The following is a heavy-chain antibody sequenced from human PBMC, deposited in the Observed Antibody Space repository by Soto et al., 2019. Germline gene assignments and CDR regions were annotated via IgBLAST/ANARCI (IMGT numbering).Heavy chain of an antibody. Sequence: ETLSLTCTVSGGSISSSSYYWGWIRQPPGKGLEWIGSIYYSGSTYYNPSLKSRVTISVDTSKNQFSLKLSSVTAADTAVYYCARLGWLQSYFDYWGQGTLVTVSS. D-gene: IGHD5-12*01. CDR3: ARLGWLQSYFDY. CDR2: IYYSGST. J-gene: IGHJ4*02. CDR1: GGSISSSSYY. V-gene: IGHV4-39*01.